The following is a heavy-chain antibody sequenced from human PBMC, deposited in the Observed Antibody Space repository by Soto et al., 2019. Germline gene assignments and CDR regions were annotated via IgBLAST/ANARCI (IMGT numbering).Heavy chain of an antibody. CDR2: IYTSGTT. CDR3: AREVGRPGRFDP. J-gene: IGHJ5*02. D-gene: IGHD6-6*01. Sequence: PSETLSLTCIVSGGSLSGHYWTWVRQPAGKGLEWVGRIYTSGTTTYNPSRKSSATLSIDTSRKQVSLRLTSVTAADTAVYYCAREVGRPGRFDPWGQGTRVTVS. V-gene: IGHV4-4*07. CDR1: GGSLSGHY.